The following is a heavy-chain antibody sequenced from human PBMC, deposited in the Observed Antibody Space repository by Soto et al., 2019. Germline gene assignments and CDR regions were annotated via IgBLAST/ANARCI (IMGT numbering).Heavy chain of an antibody. CDR1: GFTFRSFY. CDR3: VRGQEVVAHFFDS. D-gene: IGHD2-21*01. J-gene: IGHJ4*02. CDR2: IGTIGDT. V-gene: IGHV3-13*01. Sequence: EVQLVESGGGLVQPGGSLRLTCAASGFTFRSFYFHWVRQATGKGLEWVATIGTIGDTYYPVSVKGRFTVSRENANSSVSLQMDSLRVGDTAVYFCVRGQEVVAHFFDSWGQGTPVTVSS.